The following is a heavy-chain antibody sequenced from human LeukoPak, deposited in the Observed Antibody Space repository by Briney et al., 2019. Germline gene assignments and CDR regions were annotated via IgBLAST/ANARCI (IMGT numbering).Heavy chain of an antibody. Sequence: GGSLRLSCAASGVTLSTYAMSWARQAPGKGLEWVAVIWYDGSDKYYADSVKGRFTISRDNSKNTLYLQMNSLRAEDTAVYYCARDRSGYYFDFWGQGTLVTVSS. D-gene: IGHD3-22*01. CDR3: ARDRSGYYFDF. CDR1: GVTLSTYA. J-gene: IGHJ4*02. CDR2: IWYDGSDK. V-gene: IGHV3-33*08.